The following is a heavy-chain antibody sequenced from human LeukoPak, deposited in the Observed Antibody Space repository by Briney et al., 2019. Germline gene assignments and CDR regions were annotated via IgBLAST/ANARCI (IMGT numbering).Heavy chain of an antibody. D-gene: IGHD6-13*01. V-gene: IGHV3-NL1*01. J-gene: IGHJ4*02. Sequence: PGGSLRLSCAASGFIFSTYSMDWVRQAPGKGLEWVSVIYSDGSTYYADSVKGRFTISRDNAKNSLYLQMNSLRAEDTALYYCAKDPMSGYSSSWGPFDYWGQGTLVTVSS. CDR2: IYSDGST. CDR3: AKDPMSGYSSSWGPFDY. CDR1: GFIFSTYS.